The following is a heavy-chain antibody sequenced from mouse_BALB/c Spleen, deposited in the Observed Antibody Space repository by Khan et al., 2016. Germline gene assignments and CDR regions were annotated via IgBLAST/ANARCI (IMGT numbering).Heavy chain of an antibody. D-gene: IGHD3-3*01. J-gene: IGHJ3*01. V-gene: IGHV3-2*02. CDR2: ISYSGST. CDR1: GYSITSDYA. Sequence: EVQLQESGPGLVKPSQSLSLTCTVTGYSITSDYAWNWIRQFPGNKLEWMGYISYSGSTSYNPSLKSRISITRDTSKNQFFLQLNSVTTEDTATYYWARERDGWFAYWGQGTLVTVSA. CDR3: ARERDGWFAY.